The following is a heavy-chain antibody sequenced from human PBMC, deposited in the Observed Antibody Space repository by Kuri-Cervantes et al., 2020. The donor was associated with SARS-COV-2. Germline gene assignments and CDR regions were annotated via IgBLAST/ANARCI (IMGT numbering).Heavy chain of an antibody. V-gene: IGHV1-69*05. Sequence: SVKVSCKASGGTFSSYASSWVRQAPGQGLEWMGGIIPIFGTANYAQKFQGRVNRTTDTSTRTAYMELRSLRSDDTAVYYCAREGYDCSGLVDYWGQGTLVTVSS. D-gene: IGHD3-22*01. J-gene: IGHJ4*02. CDR1: GGTFSSYA. CDR3: AREGYDCSGLVDY. CDR2: IIPIFGTA.